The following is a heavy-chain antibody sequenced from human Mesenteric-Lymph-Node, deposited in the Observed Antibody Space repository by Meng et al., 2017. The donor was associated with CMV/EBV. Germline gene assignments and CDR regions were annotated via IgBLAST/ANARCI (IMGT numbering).Heavy chain of an antibody. Sequence: ASVKVSCKASGYTFTGYYMHWVRQAPGQGLEWMGWINPNSGGTNYAQKFQGRVTMTRDTSISTAYMELSRLTSDDTAVYYCARDVITAGYTGSYFDQWGQGTLVTVSS. V-gene: IGHV1-2*02. J-gene: IGHJ4*02. CDR2: INPNSGGT. CDR3: ARDVITAGYTGSYFDQ. D-gene: IGHD1-26*01. CDR1: GYTFTGYY.